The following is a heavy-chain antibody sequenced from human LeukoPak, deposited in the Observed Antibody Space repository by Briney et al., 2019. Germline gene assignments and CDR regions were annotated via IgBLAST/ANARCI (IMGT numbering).Heavy chain of an antibody. Sequence: SETLSLTCTVSGGSISSSSYYWGWIRQPPGKGLEWIGSIYYSGSTYYNPSLKSRVTISVDTSKNQFSLKLSSVTAADTAVYYCARHEGGPTHYDFWSGYYNHPQRVEFYFDYWGQGTLVTVSS. D-gene: IGHD3-3*01. CDR3: ARHEGGPTHYDFWSGYYNHPQRVEFYFDY. CDR2: IYYSGST. J-gene: IGHJ4*02. CDR1: GGSISSSSYY. V-gene: IGHV4-39*01.